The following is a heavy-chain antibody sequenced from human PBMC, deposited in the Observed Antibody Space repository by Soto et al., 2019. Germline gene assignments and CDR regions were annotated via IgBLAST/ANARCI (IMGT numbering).Heavy chain of an antibody. CDR3: ARGRGGGFGYGMDV. CDR1: GFTFSSYG. D-gene: IGHD3-16*01. CDR2: IWYDGSNK. V-gene: IGHV3-33*01. J-gene: IGHJ6*02. Sequence: GESLKISCAASGFTFSSYGMHWVRQAPGKGLEWVAVIWYDGSNKYYADSVKGRFTISRDNSKNTLYLQMNSLRAEDTAVYYCARGRGGGFGYGMDVWGQGTTVTVSS.